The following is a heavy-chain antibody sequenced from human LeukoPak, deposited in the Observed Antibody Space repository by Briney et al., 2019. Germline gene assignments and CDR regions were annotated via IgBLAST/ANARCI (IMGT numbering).Heavy chain of an antibody. CDR2: ISAYNGNT. D-gene: IGHD5-18*01. J-gene: IGHJ6*02. CDR1: GYTFTSNY. Sequence: ASVKVSCKASGYTFTSNYIHWVRQAPGQGLEWMGWISAYNGNTNYAQKLQGRVTMTTDTSTSTAYMELRSLRSDDTAVYYCARETSRYSYGYSHDMDVWGQGTTVTVSS. CDR3: ARETSRYSYGYSHDMDV. V-gene: IGHV1-18*04.